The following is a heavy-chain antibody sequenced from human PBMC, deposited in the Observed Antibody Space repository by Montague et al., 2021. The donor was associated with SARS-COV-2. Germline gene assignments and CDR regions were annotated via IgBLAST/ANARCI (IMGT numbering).Heavy chain of an antibody. CDR2: ISSDGRT. D-gene: IGHD1-26*01. CDR1: GGSITTDAYH. J-gene: IGHJ4*02. Sequence: SETLSLTCTVSGGSITTDAYHWGWIRQSPGKGLEWIASISSDGRTHYNPSLKSRVIISVDTSRGQFSLELTSVTAADTAVYYCARQGREFSRWERTYYSDCGGQGTLVTVAS. CDR3: ARQGREFSRWERTYYSDC. V-gene: IGHV4-39*01.